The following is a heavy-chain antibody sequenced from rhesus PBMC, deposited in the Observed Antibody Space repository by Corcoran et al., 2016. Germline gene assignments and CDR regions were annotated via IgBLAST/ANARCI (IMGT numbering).Heavy chain of an antibody. V-gene: IGHV4-127*01. J-gene: IGHJ4*01. CDR2: IGVSSGST. D-gene: IGHD2-2*01. Sequence: QVQLQESGPGLVKPSETLSLTCAVSGYSISSGYGWSWIRQPPGKGLEWIGYIGVSSGSTNYNPSLRSRVTISKDTTKNQFSLKLSSVTAADTAVYYCARGYCTSTTCWNFDYWGQGVLVTVSS. CDR3: ARGYCTSTTCWNFDY. CDR1: GYSISSGYG.